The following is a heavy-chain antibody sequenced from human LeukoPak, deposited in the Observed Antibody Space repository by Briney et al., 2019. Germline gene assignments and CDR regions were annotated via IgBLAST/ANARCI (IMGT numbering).Heavy chain of an antibody. J-gene: IGHJ4*02. CDR3: ARDTGREDYFDY. D-gene: IGHD1-14*01. CDR1: GGTFSSYA. CDR2: IIPIFGTA. V-gene: IGHV1-69*13. Sequence: ASVKVSCKASGGTFSSYAISWVRQAPGRGLEWMGGIIPIFGTANYAQKFQGRVTITADESTSTAYMELSSLRSEDTAVYYCARDTGREDYFDYWGQGTLVTVSP.